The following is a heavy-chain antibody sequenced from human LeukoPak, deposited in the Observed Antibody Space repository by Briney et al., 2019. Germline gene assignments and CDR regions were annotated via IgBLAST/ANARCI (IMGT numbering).Heavy chain of an antibody. J-gene: IGHJ4*02. CDR1: GFSLTTSGIC. CDR2: IDWDEDK. Sequence: SGPTLVNPTQTLTLTCTFSGFSLTTSGICVNWIRQPPGKALEWLARIDWDEDKYFDTSLKTRLTISKDTSKNQVVLRMIGVDPGDTGTYYCARMGCGVYPNYFDFWGQGILVTVSS. V-gene: IGHV2-70*11. D-gene: IGHD2-8*01. CDR3: ARMGCGVYPNYFDF.